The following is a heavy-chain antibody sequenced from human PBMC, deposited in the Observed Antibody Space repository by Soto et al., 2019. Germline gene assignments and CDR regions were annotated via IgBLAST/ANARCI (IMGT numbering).Heavy chain of an antibody. V-gene: IGHV4-30-4*02. J-gene: IGHJ4*02. CDR2: IYYSENT. CDR3: ARSPGPSQLLGFEEPHIDY. CDR1: GVSISSGDYY. D-gene: IGHD3-10*01. Sequence: SETLSLTCTVSGVSISSGDYYWSWIRQPPGKGLEWIGYIYYSENTYSNPSLKSRVTISVDTSKNQFSLKLSSVTAADTAVYYCARSPGPSQLLGFEEPHIDYWSQGTLVPVSS.